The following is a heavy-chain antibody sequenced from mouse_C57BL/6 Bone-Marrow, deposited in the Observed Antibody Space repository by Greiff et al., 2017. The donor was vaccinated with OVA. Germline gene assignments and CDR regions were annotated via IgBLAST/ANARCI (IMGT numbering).Heavy chain of an antibody. D-gene: IGHD2-4*01. CDR2: ISDGGSYT. CDR3: AREGLRRFDY. Sequence: EVQGVESGGGLVKPGGSLKLSCAASGFTFSSYAMSWVRQTPEKRLEWVATISDGGSYTYYPDNVKGRFTIARDNAKNNLYLQMSHLKSEDTAMYYCAREGLRRFDYWGQGTTLTVSS. J-gene: IGHJ2*01. V-gene: IGHV5-4*01. CDR1: GFTFSSYA.